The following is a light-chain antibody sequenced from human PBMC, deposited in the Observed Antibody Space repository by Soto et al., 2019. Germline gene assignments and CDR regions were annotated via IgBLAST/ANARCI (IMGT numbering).Light chain of an antibody. CDR3: QQYNSYPLIT. Sequence: DIQITQSPSTLSAPVRDRVTITCRASQSISTWLAWYQLKPGKATKLLIYDASSLESGVPSRFSGSGAGTEFTLTISSLQPDDFAAYDCQQYNSYPLITFGQGTRLEI. CDR2: DAS. J-gene: IGKJ5*01. CDR1: QSISTW. V-gene: IGKV1-5*01.